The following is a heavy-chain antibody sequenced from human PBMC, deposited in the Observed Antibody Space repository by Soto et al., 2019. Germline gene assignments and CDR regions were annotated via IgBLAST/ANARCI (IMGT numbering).Heavy chain of an antibody. CDR1: GYTFTGYY. CDR3: ARVPRRYYYDSSGYGMDV. D-gene: IGHD3-22*01. V-gene: IGHV1-2*02. CDR2: INPNSGGT. J-gene: IGHJ6*02. Sequence: VASVKVSCKASGYTFTGYYMHWVRQAPGQGLEWMGWINPNSGGTNYAQKFQGRVTMTRDTSISTAYMELSRLRSDDTAVYYCARVPRRYYYDSSGYGMDVWGQGTTVTVSS.